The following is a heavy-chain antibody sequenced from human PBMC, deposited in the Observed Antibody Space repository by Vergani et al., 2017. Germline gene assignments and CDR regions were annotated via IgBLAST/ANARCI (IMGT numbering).Heavy chain of an antibody. Sequence: QVQLVQSGAEVKKPGASVKVSCKASGYTFTSYAMHWVRQAPGQRLEWMGWINAGNGNTKYSQKFQGRVTITRDTSASTAYMELSSLRSEDTAVYYCAREGFYDYVWGSYRLRGGYWGQGTLVTVSS. J-gene: IGHJ4*02. CDR2: INAGNGNT. CDR3: AREGFYDYVWGSYRLRGGY. V-gene: IGHV1-3*01. CDR1: GYTFTSYA. D-gene: IGHD3-16*02.